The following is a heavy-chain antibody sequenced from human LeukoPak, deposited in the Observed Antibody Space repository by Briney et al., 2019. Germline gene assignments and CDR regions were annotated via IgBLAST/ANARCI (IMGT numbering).Heavy chain of an antibody. D-gene: IGHD2-2*01. CDR3: ARARTSRSWFDP. CDR2: INHSGST. CDR1: GFTFSNSG. J-gene: IGHJ5*02. Sequence: LRLSCVASGFTFSNSGMHWVRQAPGKGLEWIGEINHSGSTNYNPSLKSRVTISVDTSKNQFSLKLSSVTAADTAVYYCARARTSRSWFDPWGQGTLVTVSS. V-gene: IGHV4-34*01.